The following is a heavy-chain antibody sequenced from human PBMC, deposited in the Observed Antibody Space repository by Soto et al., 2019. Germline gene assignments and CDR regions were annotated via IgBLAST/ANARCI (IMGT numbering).Heavy chain of an antibody. CDR3: TRVDGIAVSYYYYGMDV. Sequence: GGSLRLSCTASGFTFGDYAMSWFRQAPGKGLEWVGFIRSKAYGGTTEYAASVKGRFTISRDDSKSIAYLQMNSLKTEDTAVYYCTRVDGIAVSYYYYGMDVWVEGTTVTVS. V-gene: IGHV3-49*03. J-gene: IGHJ6*02. CDR1: GFTFGDYA. CDR2: IRSKAYGGTT. D-gene: IGHD6-19*01.